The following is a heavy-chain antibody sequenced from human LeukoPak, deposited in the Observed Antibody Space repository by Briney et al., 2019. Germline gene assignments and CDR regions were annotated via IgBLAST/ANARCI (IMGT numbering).Heavy chain of an antibody. J-gene: IGHJ4*02. CDR2: INPSGGST. D-gene: IGHD2-21*01. Sequence: ASVKVSCKASGYTFTSYYMHRVRQAPGQGLEWMGIINPSGGSTSYAQKFQGRVTMTRDMSTSTVYMELSSLRSEDTAVYYCARVAGQPLSDWYFDYWGQGTLVTVSS. CDR3: ARVAGQPLSDWYFDY. CDR1: GYTFTSYY. V-gene: IGHV1-46*01.